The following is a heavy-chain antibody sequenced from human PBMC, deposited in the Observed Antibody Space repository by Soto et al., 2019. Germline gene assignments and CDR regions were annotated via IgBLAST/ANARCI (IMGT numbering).Heavy chain of an antibody. Sequence: GGSLRLSCAASGFTFSSYGMHWVRQAPGKGLEWVAVIWYDGSNKYYVDSVKGRFTISRDNSKNTLYLQMNSLRAEDTAVYYCARDGLDCSGGSCYSKYYYYYMDVWGKGTTVTVSS. V-gene: IGHV3-33*01. D-gene: IGHD2-15*01. CDR1: GFTFSSYG. CDR2: IWYDGSNK. J-gene: IGHJ6*03. CDR3: ARDGLDCSGGSCYSKYYYYYMDV.